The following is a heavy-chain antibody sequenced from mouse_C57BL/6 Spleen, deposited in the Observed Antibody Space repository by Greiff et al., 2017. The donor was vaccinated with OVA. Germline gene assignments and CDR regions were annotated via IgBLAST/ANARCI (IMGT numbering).Heavy chain of an antibody. CDR3: TRKRGNHDFDY. V-gene: IGHV1-5*01. D-gene: IGHD2-1*01. CDR2: IYPGNSDT. CDR1: GYTFTSYW. Sequence: VQLQQSGTVLARPGASVKMSCKTSGYTFTSYWMHWVKQRPGQGLEWIGAIYPGNSDTSYNQKFKGKAKLTAVTSASTAYMELSSLTNEDSAVXYCTRKRGNHDFDYWGQGTTLTVSS. J-gene: IGHJ2*01.